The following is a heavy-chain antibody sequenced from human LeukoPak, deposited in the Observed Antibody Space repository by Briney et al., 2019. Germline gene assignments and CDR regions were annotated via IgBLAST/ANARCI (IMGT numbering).Heavy chain of an antibody. D-gene: IGHD1-26*01. V-gene: IGHV4-59*01. Sequence: SETLSLTCIVSGYSISSGYFWSWIRQPPGKGLEYIGYMYYSGSTNYNPSLKSRVTMSVDTSKNQFALKLSSVTAADTAVYYCARVWSGSYRDNWFDPWGQGTLVTVSS. CDR3: ARVWSGSYRDNWFDP. CDR1: GYSISSGYF. CDR2: MYYSGST. J-gene: IGHJ5*02.